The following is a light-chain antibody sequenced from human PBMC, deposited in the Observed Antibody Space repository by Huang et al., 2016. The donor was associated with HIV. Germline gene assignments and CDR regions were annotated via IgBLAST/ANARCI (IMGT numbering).Light chain of an antibody. CDR3: QQYNSYPYT. Sequence: DIQMTQSPSTLSASVGDRVTITCRASQSISSWLAWYQQKEGKAPKLLIYDASSLESVVPARFSGSGSGTEFTLTISSLQPENFAIYYCQQYNSYPYTFGQGTKLEIK. J-gene: IGKJ2*01. V-gene: IGKV1-5*01. CDR2: DAS. CDR1: QSISSW.